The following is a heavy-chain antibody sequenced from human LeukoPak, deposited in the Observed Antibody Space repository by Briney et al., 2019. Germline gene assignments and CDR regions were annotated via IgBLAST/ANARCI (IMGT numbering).Heavy chain of an antibody. D-gene: IGHD6-13*01. J-gene: IGHJ4*02. V-gene: IGHV4-38-2*01. CDR3: ASRPSIAAAGPDY. Sequence: PSETLSLTCAVSGCSISSGYYWGWIRQPPGKGLEWIGSIYHSGSTYYNPSLKSRVTISVDTSKNQFSLKLSSVTAADTAVYYCASRPSIAAAGPDYWGQGTLVTVSS. CDR1: GCSISSGYY. CDR2: IYHSGST.